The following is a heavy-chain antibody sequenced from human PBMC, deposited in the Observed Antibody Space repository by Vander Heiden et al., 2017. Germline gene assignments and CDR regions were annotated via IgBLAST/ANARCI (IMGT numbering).Heavy chain of an antibody. J-gene: IGHJ4*02. Sequence: QVQLVQSGAEVKKPGASVKVSCKASGYTFTSYYMHWVRQAPGQGLERMGIINPSGGSTSDAQKFQGRVTMTRDTSTSTVYMELSSLRSEDTAVYYCAREYSITMIVVVTTYFDYWGQGTLVTVSS. D-gene: IGHD3-22*01. CDR1: GYTFTSYY. CDR2: INPSGGST. CDR3: AREYSITMIVVVTTYFDY. V-gene: IGHV1-46*01.